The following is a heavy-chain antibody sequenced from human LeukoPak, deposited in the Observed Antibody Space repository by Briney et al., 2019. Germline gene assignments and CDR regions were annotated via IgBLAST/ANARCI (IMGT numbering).Heavy chain of an antibody. Sequence: GGSLRLSCTASGFTFSSYGMHWVRQAPGKGLEWAALISYDGSNKYYADSVKGRFTISRDNSKNTLYLQMNSLRAEDTAVYYCAKDVNSGYDWADAFDIWGQGTMVTVSS. D-gene: IGHD5-12*01. CDR3: AKDVNSGYDWADAFDI. CDR1: GFTFSSYG. J-gene: IGHJ3*02. V-gene: IGHV3-30*18. CDR2: ISYDGSNK.